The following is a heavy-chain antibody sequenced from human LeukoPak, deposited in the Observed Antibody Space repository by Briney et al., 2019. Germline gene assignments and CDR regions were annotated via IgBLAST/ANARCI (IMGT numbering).Heavy chain of an antibody. V-gene: IGHV3-74*01. J-gene: IGHJ6*01. Sequence: GGSLRLSCAASGFTFSSYWMNWVRQAPGKGLVWVSRIASDGSSTTYADSVKGRFTVSRDNAKNTVYLQMNSLRAEDTAVYYCAGAYGVVPAADTPPYYYYGMDVWGQGTTVTVSS. CDR3: AGAYGVVPAADTPPYYYYGMDV. D-gene: IGHD2-2*01. CDR2: IASDGSST. CDR1: GFTFSSYW.